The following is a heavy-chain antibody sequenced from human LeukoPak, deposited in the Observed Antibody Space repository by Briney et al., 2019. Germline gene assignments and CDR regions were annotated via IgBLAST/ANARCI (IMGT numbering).Heavy chain of an antibody. V-gene: IGHV3-21*01. CDR2: ISSSSSYI. CDR1: GFTFSSYS. D-gene: IGHD3-16*01. Sequence: GGSLRLSCAASGFTFSSYSMNWVRQAPGKGLEWVSSISSSSSYIYYADSVKGRFTISRDNAKNSLYLQMNSLRAEDTAVYYCARHRWGPEAFDIWGQGTMVTVSS. CDR3: ARHRWGPEAFDI. J-gene: IGHJ3*02.